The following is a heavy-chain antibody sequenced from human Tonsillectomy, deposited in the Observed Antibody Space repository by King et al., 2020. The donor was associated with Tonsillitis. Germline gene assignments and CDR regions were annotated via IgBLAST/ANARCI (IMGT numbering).Heavy chain of an antibody. D-gene: IGHD1-20*01. CDR3: AREDNWNDAYFDY. Sequence: VQLVESGGGVVQPGRSLRLSCAASGFTFSSYGMHWVRQAPGKGLEWVAVIWYDGSNKYYADSVKGRFTISRDNSKNTLYLQMNSLRAEDTAVYYCAREDNWNDAYFDYWGQGTLVTVSS. V-gene: IGHV3-33*01. J-gene: IGHJ4*02. CDR2: IWYDGSNK. CDR1: GFTFSSYG.